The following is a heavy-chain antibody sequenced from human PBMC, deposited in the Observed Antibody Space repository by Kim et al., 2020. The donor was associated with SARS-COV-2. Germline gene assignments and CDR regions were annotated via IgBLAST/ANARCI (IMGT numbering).Heavy chain of an antibody. CDR3: AKDTHGGDPSAD. D-gene: IGHD3-16*01. Sequence: YADCMNGRFTVSIDDSKNTVYLQMNNLRIDDTAIYYCAKDTHGGDPSADWGQGTLVTVSS. J-gene: IGHJ4*02. V-gene: IGHV3-23*01.